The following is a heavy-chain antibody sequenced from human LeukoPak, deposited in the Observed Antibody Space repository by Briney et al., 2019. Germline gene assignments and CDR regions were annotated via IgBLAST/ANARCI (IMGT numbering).Heavy chain of an antibody. CDR2: IYYTGRT. D-gene: IGHD6-13*01. CDR1: GGFIGSELYY. CDR3: ARDAGYSSSWYSSDAFDI. Sequence: SETLSLTCTVSGGFIGSELYYWGWIRQPPGKGLEWIATIYYTGRTYYNPSLKSRVTISVDTSKNQFSLNLNSVTAADTAVYYCARDAGYSSSWYSSDAFDIWGQGTMVTVSS. V-gene: IGHV4-39*07. J-gene: IGHJ3*02.